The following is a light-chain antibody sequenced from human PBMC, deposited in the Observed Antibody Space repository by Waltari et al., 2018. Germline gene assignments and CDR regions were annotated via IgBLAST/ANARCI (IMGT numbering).Light chain of an antibody. V-gene: IGKV2-24*01. CDR3: MQGTQFPT. CDR1: QGLVHSDGNTY. J-gene: IGKJ2*01. CDR2: KIS. Sequence: DIVMTQTPLSSPVTLGQPASISCRSSQGLVHSDGNTYLSWLQQRPGQPPRLLIYKISKRFSGVPDRFSGSGAGTDFTLKISRVEVEDVGIYYCMQGTQFPTFGQGTKLEIK.